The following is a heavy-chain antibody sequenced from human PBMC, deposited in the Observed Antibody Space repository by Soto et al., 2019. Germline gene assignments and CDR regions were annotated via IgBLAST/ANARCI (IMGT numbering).Heavy chain of an antibody. V-gene: IGHV1-24*01. J-gene: IGHJ4*02. CDR2: FDPEDGET. Sequence: ASVKVSCKVSGYTLTELSMHWVRQAPGKGLEWMGGFDPEDGETIYAQKFQGRVTMTEDTSTDTAYMELSSLRSEDTAVYYCARGGSSLTPLDYWGQGTLVTVSS. D-gene: IGHD3-16*01. CDR3: ARGGSSLTPLDY. CDR1: GYTLTELS.